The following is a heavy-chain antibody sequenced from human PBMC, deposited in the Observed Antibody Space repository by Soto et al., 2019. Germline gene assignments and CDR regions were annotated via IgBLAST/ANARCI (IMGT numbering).Heavy chain of an antibody. D-gene: IGHD1-1*01. CDR3: ARNKIKGTVDY. V-gene: IGHV4-30-4*01. CDR2: IYYSGST. CDR1: VVSISSGDYY. J-gene: IGHJ4*02. Sequence: SETLSLTCTFSVVSISSGDYYWSWIRQPPGKGLEWIGYIYYSGSTYYNPSLKSRVTISVDTSKNQFSLKLSSVTAADTAVYYCARNKIKGTVDYWGQGTLVTVSS.